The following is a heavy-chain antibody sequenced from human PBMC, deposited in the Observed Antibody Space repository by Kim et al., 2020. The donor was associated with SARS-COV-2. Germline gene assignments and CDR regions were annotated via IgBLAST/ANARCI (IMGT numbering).Heavy chain of an antibody. J-gene: IGHJ4*02. Sequence: SETLSLTCAVYGGSFSGYYWSWIRQPPGKGLEWIGEINHSGSTNYNPSLKSRVTISVDTSKNQFSLKLSSVTAADTAVYYCARGDQYYDILTGYQYYFDYWGQGTLVTVSS. CDR2: INHSGST. CDR1: GGSFSGYY. V-gene: IGHV4-34*01. CDR3: ARGDQYYDILTGYQYYFDY. D-gene: IGHD3-9*01.